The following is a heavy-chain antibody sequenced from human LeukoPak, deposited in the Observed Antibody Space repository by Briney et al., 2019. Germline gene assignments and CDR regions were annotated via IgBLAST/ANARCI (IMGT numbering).Heavy chain of an antibody. CDR1: GFTFSSYS. Sequence: GGSLRLSCAASGFTFSSYSMNWVRQAPGKGLEWVSSISSSSSYIYYADSVKGRFTISRDNAKNSLYLQMNSLRAEDTAVYYCARGMITFGGVIADDAFDIWGQGTMVTVSS. V-gene: IGHV3-21*01. D-gene: IGHD3-16*02. J-gene: IGHJ3*02. CDR2: ISSSSSYI. CDR3: ARGMITFGGVIADDAFDI.